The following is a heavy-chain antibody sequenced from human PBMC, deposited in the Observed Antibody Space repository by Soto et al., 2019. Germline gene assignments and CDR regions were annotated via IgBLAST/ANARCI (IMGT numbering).Heavy chain of an antibody. V-gene: IGHV4-34*01. CDR3: ARKSSSSSWFDP. CDR2: INHSGST. CDR1: GGSFSGYY. J-gene: IGHJ5*02. D-gene: IGHD6-6*01. Sequence: PSETLSLTCAVYGGSFSGYYWSWIRQPPGKGLEWIEEINHSGSTNYNPSLKSRVTISVDTSKNQFSLKLSSVTAADTAVYYCARKSSSSSWFDPWGQGTLVTVSS.